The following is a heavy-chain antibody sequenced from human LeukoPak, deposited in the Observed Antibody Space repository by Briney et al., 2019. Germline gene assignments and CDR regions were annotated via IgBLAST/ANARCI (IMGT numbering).Heavy chain of an antibody. J-gene: IGHJ4*02. CDR1: GGSISSDSHY. CDR3: ARQWFIAPVTTFFDL. Sequence: LETLSLTCTVSGGSISSDSHYWAWIRQPPGKAMEWIGSVFYGGSTNYNPSLRSRVTISVDSSKNEISLNLKSVTAADTAVYYCARQWFIAPVTTFFDLWGQGSLVIVSP. CDR2: VFYGGST. D-gene: IGHD4-17*01. V-gene: IGHV4-39*01.